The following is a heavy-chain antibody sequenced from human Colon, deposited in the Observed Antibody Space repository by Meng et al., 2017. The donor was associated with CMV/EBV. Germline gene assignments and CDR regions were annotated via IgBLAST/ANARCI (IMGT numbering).Heavy chain of an antibody. V-gene: IGHV1-2*02. Sequence: ASVKVSCKTSGYRFTVSYLHWIRQAPGQGLEWMAWLNPNTGDTKYAQRFPGRVTVTRDTSIGTAYMEMTSLTSDDTALYFCARAGPGGGLDVWGPGTTVTVSS. J-gene: IGHJ6*02. CDR3: ARAGPGGGLDV. CDR1: GYRFTVSY. D-gene: IGHD1-1*01. CDR2: LNPNTGDT.